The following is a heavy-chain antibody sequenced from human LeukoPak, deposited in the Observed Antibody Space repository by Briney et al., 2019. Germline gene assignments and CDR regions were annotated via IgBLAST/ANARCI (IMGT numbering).Heavy chain of an antibody. CDR1: GGSFSGYY. CDR3: ARGGVTVTITRSFDY. D-gene: IGHD4-17*01. CDR2: INHSGST. J-gene: IGHJ4*02. Sequence: PSETLSLTCAVYGGSFSGYYWSWIRQPPGKGLEWIGEINHSGSTNYNPSLKSRVTISVDTSKNQFSLKLSSVTAADTAVYYCARGGVTVTITRSFDYWGREPWSPSPQ. V-gene: IGHV4-34*01.